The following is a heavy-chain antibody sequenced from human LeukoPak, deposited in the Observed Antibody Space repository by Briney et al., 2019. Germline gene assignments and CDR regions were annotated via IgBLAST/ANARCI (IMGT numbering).Heavy chain of an antibody. D-gene: IGHD2-2*01. CDR2: ISSSSSYI. CDR1: GFTVSSNY. J-gene: IGHJ4*02. Sequence: GGSLRLSCAASGFTVSSNYMSWVRQAPGKGLEWVSSISSSSSYIYYADSVKGRFTISRDSAKNSLYLQMNSLRAEDTAVYYCARDQVVPAAFDYWGQGTLVTVSS. V-gene: IGHV3-21*01. CDR3: ARDQVVPAAFDY.